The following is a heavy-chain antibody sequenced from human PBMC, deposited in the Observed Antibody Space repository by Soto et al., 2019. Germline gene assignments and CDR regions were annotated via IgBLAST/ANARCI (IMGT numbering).Heavy chain of an antibody. CDR1: GFTVSSNY. CDR2: FCSSGISK. CDR3: AIYRHYDSSGYDYVGCFDL. V-gene: IGHV3-53*01. Sequence: PGGSLRLSCAASGFTVSSNYISWVRQAPGKGLEWVSIFCSSGISKYLADSVKGRFIISRDNSKTTLYLQMNSLRVADTAFYYCAIYRHYDSSGYDYVGCFDLWGRGTLVTVSS. D-gene: IGHD3-22*01. J-gene: IGHJ2*01.